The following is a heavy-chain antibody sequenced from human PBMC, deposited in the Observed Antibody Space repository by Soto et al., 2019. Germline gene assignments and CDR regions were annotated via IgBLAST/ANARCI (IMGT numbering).Heavy chain of an antibody. Sequence: GGSLRLSCAASGFTFSSYAMHWVRQAPGKGLEWVAVISYDGSNKYYADSVKGRFTISRDNSKNTLYLQMNSLRAEDTAVYYCARNSYDFWSSYGMDVWGQGTTVTVSS. CDR3: ARNSYDFWSSYGMDV. CDR1: GFTFSSYA. CDR2: ISYDGSNK. V-gene: IGHV3-30-3*01. D-gene: IGHD3-3*01. J-gene: IGHJ6*02.